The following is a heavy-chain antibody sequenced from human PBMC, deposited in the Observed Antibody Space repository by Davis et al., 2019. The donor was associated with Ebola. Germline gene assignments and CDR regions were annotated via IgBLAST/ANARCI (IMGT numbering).Heavy chain of an antibody. J-gene: IGHJ5*02. V-gene: IGHV4-30-2*01. CDR3: ARVDYDFWSGYYGNNWFDP. CDR1: GGSISSGGYS. D-gene: IGHD3-3*01. Sequence: SETLSLTCAVSGGSISSGGYSWSWIRQPPGKGLEWIGYIYHSGSTYYNPSLKSRVTISVARSKNQFSLKLSSVTAADTAVYYCARVDYDFWSGYYGNNWFDPWGQGTLVTVSS. CDR2: IYHSGST.